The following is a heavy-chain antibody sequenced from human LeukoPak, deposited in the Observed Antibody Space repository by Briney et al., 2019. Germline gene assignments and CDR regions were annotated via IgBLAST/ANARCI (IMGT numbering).Heavy chain of an antibody. Sequence: KAGESLRLSCAASGFMFRSYSMNWVRQAPGKGLEWVSSISARSDNIYYADSVKGRFTISRDNSKNTLYLQMNSLRAEDTAVYYCAKDFSIFSIAAGLGLDLDYWGQGTLVTVSS. CDR3: AKDFSIFSIAAGLGLDLDY. CDR2: ISARSDNI. V-gene: IGHV3-21*01. J-gene: IGHJ4*02. CDR1: GFMFRSYS. D-gene: IGHD6-13*01.